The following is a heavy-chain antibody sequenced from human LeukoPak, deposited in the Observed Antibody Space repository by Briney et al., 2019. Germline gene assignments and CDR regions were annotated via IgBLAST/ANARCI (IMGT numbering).Heavy chain of an antibody. CDR2: IIPILGLA. CDR3: ATDRDGYMFYFDY. D-gene: IGHD5-24*01. Sequence: SVKVSCKASGGTFSSYTISWVRQAPGQGLEWMGRIIPILGLANYAQKFQGRVTITADKSTSTAYMELSSLRSEDTAVYYCATDRDGYMFYFDYWGQGTLVTVSS. CDR1: GGTFSSYT. V-gene: IGHV1-69*02. J-gene: IGHJ4*02.